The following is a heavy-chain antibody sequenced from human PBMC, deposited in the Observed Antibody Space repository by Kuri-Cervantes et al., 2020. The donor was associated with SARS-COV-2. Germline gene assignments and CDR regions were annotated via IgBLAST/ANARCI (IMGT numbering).Heavy chain of an antibody. Sequence: ASVKVSCKASGYNFPDYGISWVRQAPGQGLEWMGWISTYDGSTKYAQKFQGRVTMTKDTSTSTVYMEMESLRSDDTAFYYCAREVAVRVFDIWGQETMVTVSS. CDR2: ISTYDGST. CDR3: AREVAVRVFDI. J-gene: IGHJ3*02. V-gene: IGHV1-18*01. D-gene: IGHD2-21*01. CDR1: GYNFPDYG.